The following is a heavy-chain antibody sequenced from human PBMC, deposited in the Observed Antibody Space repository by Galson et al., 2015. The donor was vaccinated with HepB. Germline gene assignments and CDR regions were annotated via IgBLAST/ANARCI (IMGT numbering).Heavy chain of an antibody. J-gene: IGHJ4*02. D-gene: IGHD2-15*01. CDR1: GFSFTRYA. Sequence: SLRLSCAASGFSFTRYAMTWVRQAPGKGLEWDSSITSSGGNSYYTDSVKGRFTVSRDNSKSTLLLQLNSLRAEDTAMYFCAKDGIMVANNPYHFHYWGQGTLVTVSS. CDR2: ITSSGGNS. V-gene: IGHV3-23*01. CDR3: AKDGIMVANNPYHFHY.